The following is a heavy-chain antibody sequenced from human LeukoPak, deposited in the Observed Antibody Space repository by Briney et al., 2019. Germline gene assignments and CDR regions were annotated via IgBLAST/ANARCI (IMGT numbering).Heavy chain of an antibody. J-gene: IGHJ4*02. V-gene: IGHV4-61*02. CDR2: ISSSGST. D-gene: IGHD3-9*01. CDR1: GDSISSGDYY. Sequence: SETLSLTCTVSGDSISSGDYYWSWIRQPAGKGLEWIGRISSSGSTNYNPSLKSRVTISVDTSKNQFSLKLSSVTAADTAVYYCATGYYDILTGYPYYFDYWGQGTLVTVSS. CDR3: ATGYYDILTGYPYYFDY.